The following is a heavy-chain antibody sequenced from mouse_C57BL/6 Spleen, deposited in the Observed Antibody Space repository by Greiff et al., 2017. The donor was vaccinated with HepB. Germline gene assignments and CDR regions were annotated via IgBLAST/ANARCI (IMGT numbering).Heavy chain of an antibody. CDR1: GYTFTSYG. CDR2: IYPRSGNT. CDR3: ARDGNYEFAY. V-gene: IGHV1-81*01. D-gene: IGHD2-1*01. Sequence: VQLQQSGAELARPGASVKLSCKASGYTFTSYGISWVKQRTGQGLEWIGEIYPRSGNTYYNEKFKGKATLTADKASSTAYMEIRSLTSEDSAVYFCARDGNYEFAYWGQGTLVTVSA. J-gene: IGHJ3*01.